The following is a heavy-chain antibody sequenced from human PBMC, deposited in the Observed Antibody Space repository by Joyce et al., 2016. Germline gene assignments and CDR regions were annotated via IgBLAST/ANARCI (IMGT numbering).Heavy chain of an antibody. CDR1: GGPFRGFF. Sequence: QVQLQQWGAGLLKPSETLSLTCAVSGGPFRGFFWTWVRQPPGKGLEWIGDINNSGVTNYNPSRKTRFTFSVDTSKNQFSLKLTSLSAADTAVYYCARSQWLAPLMYWGQGTPVTVSS. J-gene: IGHJ4*02. CDR2: INNSGVT. V-gene: IGHV4-34*01. CDR3: ARSQWLAPLMY. D-gene: IGHD6-19*01.